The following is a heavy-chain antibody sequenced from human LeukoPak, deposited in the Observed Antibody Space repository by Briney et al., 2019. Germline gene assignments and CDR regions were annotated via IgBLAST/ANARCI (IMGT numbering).Heavy chain of an antibody. CDR2: IWYDGSNK. V-gene: IGHV3-33*01. CDR1: GFTFSTYG. CDR3: ARCGSGSYYMDY. Sequence: GRSLRLSCAASGFTFSTYGMHWVRQAPDKGLEWVAIIWYDGSNKYYADSVKGRFTISRDNSKNTLYLQMNSLRAEATAVYYCARCGSGSYYMDYWGQGTLVTVSS. D-gene: IGHD3-10*01. J-gene: IGHJ4*02.